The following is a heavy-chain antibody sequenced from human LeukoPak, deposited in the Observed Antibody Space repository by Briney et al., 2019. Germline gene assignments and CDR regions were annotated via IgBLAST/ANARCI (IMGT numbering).Heavy chain of an antibody. Sequence: GGSLRLSCGASGFTFSSYGMQWVRQSPGKGLEWVAFIQYDGSNKYYADSVRGRFTISRDNSKNTLYLQMNSLRTEDTAVYYCAKGSGGGWYVQYFDYWGQGALVTVSS. CDR1: GFTFSSYG. V-gene: IGHV3-30*02. CDR3: AKGSGGGWYVQYFDY. D-gene: IGHD6-19*01. J-gene: IGHJ4*02. CDR2: IQYDGSNK.